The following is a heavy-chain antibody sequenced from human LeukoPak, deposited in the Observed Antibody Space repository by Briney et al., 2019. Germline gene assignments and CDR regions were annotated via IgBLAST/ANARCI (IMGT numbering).Heavy chain of an antibody. V-gene: IGHV4-39*07. CDR1: GGSISSSSYY. CDR3: ARDVAVRGVIDY. CDR2: LYHTGST. Sequence: SETLSLTCTVSGGSISSSSYYWGWIRQPPGKGLEWIGSLYHTGSTHYNPSLKSRVTISVDTSKNQFSLKLSSVTAADTAVYYCARDVAVRGVIDYWGQGTLVTVSS. D-gene: IGHD3-10*01. J-gene: IGHJ4*02.